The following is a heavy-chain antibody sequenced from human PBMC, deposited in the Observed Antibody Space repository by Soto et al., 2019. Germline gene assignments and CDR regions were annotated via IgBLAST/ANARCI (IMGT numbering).Heavy chain of an antibody. Sequence: PGGSLRLSCAASGFTFSSYAMSWVRQAPGKGLEWVSAISGSGGSTYYADSVKGRFTISRDNAKNTLYLQMNSLRAEDTAVYYCARSGRYYYDSSGYYSEPLDYWGQGTLVTVSS. D-gene: IGHD3-22*01. V-gene: IGHV3-23*01. CDR1: GFTFSSYA. CDR3: ARSGRYYYDSSGYYSEPLDY. J-gene: IGHJ4*02. CDR2: ISGSGGST.